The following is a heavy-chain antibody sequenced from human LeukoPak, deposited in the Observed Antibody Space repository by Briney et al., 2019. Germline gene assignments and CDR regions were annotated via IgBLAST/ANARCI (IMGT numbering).Heavy chain of an antibody. Sequence: GGSLRLSCAASGFTFSSYAMTWVRQAPGKGLEWVSSFGESGSSTYYAESVKGRFIICRDNSKNMVYLQMNSLRAEDTAVYYCAKGLWGDVWGKGTTVTVSS. V-gene: IGHV3-23*01. D-gene: IGHD3-16*01. CDR3: AKGLWGDV. CDR1: GFTFSSYA. CDR2: FGESGSST. J-gene: IGHJ6*04.